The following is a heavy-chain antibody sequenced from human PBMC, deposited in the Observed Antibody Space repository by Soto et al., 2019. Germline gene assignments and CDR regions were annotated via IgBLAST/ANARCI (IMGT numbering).Heavy chain of an antibody. CDR1: GFTFSSYG. CDR3: ASDGGEMTTVGAFDI. CDR2: IWSDGSNK. Sequence: QVQLVESGGGVVQPGRSLRLSCAASGFTFSSYGMHWVRQAPGKGLEWVAVIWSDGSNKYYADSVKGRFTISRDNSKNTLYLQMNSLRAKDTAVYYCASDGGEMTTVGAFDIWGQGTMVTVSS. V-gene: IGHV3-33*01. D-gene: IGHD4-17*01. J-gene: IGHJ3*02.